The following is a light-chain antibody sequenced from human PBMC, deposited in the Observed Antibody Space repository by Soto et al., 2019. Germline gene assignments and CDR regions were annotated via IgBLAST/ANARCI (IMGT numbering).Light chain of an antibody. V-gene: IGLV2-14*03. CDR1: SSDIGGYNY. Sequence: QSALTQPASVSGSPGQSITIFCTGTSSDIGGYNYVSWYQQRPGKPPKLMIYDVTNRPSGVSNRFSGSKSGSTASLTISGLQAEDEGDYYCSSYTNRNPMVFGGGTKLTVL. J-gene: IGLJ3*02. CDR2: DVT. CDR3: SSYTNRNPMV.